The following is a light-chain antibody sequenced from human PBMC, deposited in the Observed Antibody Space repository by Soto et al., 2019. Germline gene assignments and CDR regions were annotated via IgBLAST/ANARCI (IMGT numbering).Light chain of an antibody. J-gene: IGKJ1*01. Sequence: IGFTKYPGTPSLSPGERATLSCRASQSVSSSYLGWYQQKPGQAPRLLISGASNRATGIPDRFSGSGSGTDFTLTISRLEPEDFAVYYCQQYGGSPQTFGQGTKVDIK. CDR3: QQYGGSPQT. CDR1: QSVSSSY. V-gene: IGKV3-20*01. CDR2: GAS.